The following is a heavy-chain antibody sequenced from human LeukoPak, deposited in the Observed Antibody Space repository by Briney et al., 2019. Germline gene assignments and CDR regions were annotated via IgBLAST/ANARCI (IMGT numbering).Heavy chain of an antibody. CDR2: INHSGST. CDR3: ARARSSWYYGMDV. V-gene: IGHV4-34*01. Sequence: SETLSLTCAVYGGSFSGYYWSWIRQPPGKGLEWIGEINHSGSTNYNPSLKSRVTISVDTSKNQFSLKLSSVTAADTAVYYCARARSSWYYGMDVWGQGTTVTVSS. J-gene: IGHJ6*02. D-gene: IGHD6-13*01. CDR1: GGSFSGYY.